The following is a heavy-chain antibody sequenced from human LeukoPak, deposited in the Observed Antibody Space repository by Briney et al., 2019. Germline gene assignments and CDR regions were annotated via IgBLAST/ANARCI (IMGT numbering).Heavy chain of an antibody. J-gene: IGHJ3*02. D-gene: IGHD5-12*01. CDR3: AREATTGYSDAFDI. V-gene: IGHV4-34*01. Sequence: PSETLSLTCAVYGGSFSGYYWSSIRQPPGKGLEWIGEINHSGSTNYNPSLKSRVTISVDTSKSQFSLKLSSVTAADTAVYYCAREATTGYSDAFDIWGQGTMVTVSS. CDR2: INHSGST. CDR1: GGSFSGYY.